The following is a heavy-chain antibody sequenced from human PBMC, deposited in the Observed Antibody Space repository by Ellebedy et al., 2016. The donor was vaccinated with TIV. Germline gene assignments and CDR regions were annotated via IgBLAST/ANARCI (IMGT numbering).Heavy chain of an antibody. D-gene: IGHD4-17*01. CDR3: ATGLGYGVLDF. CDR1: GGSSSGYY. CDR2: INQSGFT. Sequence: SETLSLTCAVSGGSSSGYYWTWIRQSPGKGLEWIGEINQSGFTNYNPSLKGRVTMSADTSKNQFFLKVTSVTAADTGIYYCATGLGYGVLDFWGQGTLVSVSS. V-gene: IGHV4-34*01. J-gene: IGHJ4*02.